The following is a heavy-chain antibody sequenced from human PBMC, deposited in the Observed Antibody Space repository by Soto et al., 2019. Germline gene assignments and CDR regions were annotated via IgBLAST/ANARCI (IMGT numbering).Heavy chain of an antibody. CDR1: GYKVTTYF. CDR3: VRGYCTTTPCSGDFQH. D-gene: IGHD2-8*01. Sequence: ASVKVSCKASGYKVTTYFIHWVRQAPGQGLEWMGMIHPSGDTGYGQKFRGRVSMTIDTSTTTAYMELRNLTSGDTAIYFSVRGYCTTTPCSGDFQHWGQGTLVTVSS. CDR2: IHPSGDT. J-gene: IGHJ1*01. V-gene: IGHV1-46*01.